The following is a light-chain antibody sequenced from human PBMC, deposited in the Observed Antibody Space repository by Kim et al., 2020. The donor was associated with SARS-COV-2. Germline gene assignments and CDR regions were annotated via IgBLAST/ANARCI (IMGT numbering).Light chain of an antibody. CDR3: QVWDSNSDHPV. V-gene: IGLV3-21*04. CDR1: NIGDKG. Sequence: APGQTARITCGGDNIGDKGVPWYQQRPGQAPILVIYYDTDRPSGIPERFSGSNSGNTATLTISRVEAGDEADYSCQVWDSNSDHPVFGGGTQLTVL. CDR2: YDT. J-gene: IGLJ2*01.